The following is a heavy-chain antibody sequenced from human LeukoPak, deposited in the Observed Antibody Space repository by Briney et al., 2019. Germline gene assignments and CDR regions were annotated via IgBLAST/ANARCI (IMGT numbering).Heavy chain of an antibody. CDR1: GVTFSSYA. D-gene: IGHD6-19*01. CDR3: ATSHYSSYWDNGPHYYYYMDV. V-gene: IGHV1-69*13. J-gene: IGHJ6*03. CDR2: FIPIFGTT. Sequence: GASVKVSCKASGVTFSSYAINWVRQAPGQGRKWMGGFIPIFGTTNYAQKFQGRVTITADESTSTAYMELSSLRSEDTAVYFCATSHYSSYWDNGPHYYYYMDVWGKGTTVTVPS.